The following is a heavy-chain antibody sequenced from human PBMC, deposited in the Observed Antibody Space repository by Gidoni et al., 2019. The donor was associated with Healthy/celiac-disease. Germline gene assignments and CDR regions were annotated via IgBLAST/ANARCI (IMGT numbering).Heavy chain of an antibody. CDR2: IYYSGST. CDR1: GGSISSSSYY. V-gene: IGHV4-39*01. CDR3: ARHPDYGDYGPFDY. D-gene: IGHD4-17*01. J-gene: IGHJ4*02. Sequence: QLQLQESGPGLVKPSETLSLTCTVSGGSISSSSYYWGWIRQPPGKGLEWIGSIYYSGSTYYNPSLKSRVTISVDTSKNQFSLKLSSVTAADTAVYYCARHPDYGDYGPFDYWGQGTLVTVSS.